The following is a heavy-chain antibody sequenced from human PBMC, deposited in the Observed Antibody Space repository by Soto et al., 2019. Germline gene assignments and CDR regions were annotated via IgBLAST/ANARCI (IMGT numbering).Heavy chain of an antibody. J-gene: IGHJ6*02. D-gene: IGHD6-13*01. CDR3: ARETYSSSWYNSYYYYYGMDV. CDR2: ISSSSSYI. V-gene: IGHV3-21*01. CDR1: GFTFSSYS. Sequence: GGSLRLSCLGSGFTFSSYSMNWVRQAPGKGLEWVSSISSSSSYIYYADSVKGRFTISRDNAKNSLYLQMNSLRAEDTAVYYCARETYSSSWYNSYYYYYGMDVWGQGTTVTVSS.